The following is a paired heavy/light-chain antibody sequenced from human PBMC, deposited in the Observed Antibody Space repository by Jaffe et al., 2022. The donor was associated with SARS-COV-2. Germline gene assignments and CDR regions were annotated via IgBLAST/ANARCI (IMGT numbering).Heavy chain of an antibody. J-gene: IGHJ6*02. CDR1: GFTFDDYT. CDR3: AKDMGSSSAPYYYYGMDV. V-gene: IGHV3-43*01. CDR2: ISWDGGST. Sequence: EVQLVESGGVVVQPGGSLRLSCAASGFTFDDYTMHWVRQAPGKGLEWVSLISWDGGSTYYADSVKGRFTISRDNSKNSLYLQMNSLRTEDTALYYCAKDMGSSSAPYYYYGMDVWGQGTTVTVSS. D-gene: IGHD6-6*01.
Light chain of an antibody. CDR2: GAS. Sequence: EIVLTQSPGTLSLSPGERATLSCRASQSVSSSYLAWYQQKPGQAPRLLIYGASSRATGIPDRFSGSGSGTDFTLTISRLEPEDFAVYYCQQYGSSPRMAFGQGTKVEIK. J-gene: IGKJ1*01. CDR3: QQYGSSPRMA. V-gene: IGKV3-20*01. CDR1: QSVSSSY.